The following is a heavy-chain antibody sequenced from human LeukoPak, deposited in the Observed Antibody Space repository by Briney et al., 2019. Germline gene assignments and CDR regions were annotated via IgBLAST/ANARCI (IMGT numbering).Heavy chain of an antibody. D-gene: IGHD5-18*01. CDR3: ARVQADTAMAY. J-gene: IGHJ4*02. CDR2: INHSGST. Sequence: PGGSLRLSCAASGFTFSSYAMSWVRQAPGKGLEWVGEINHSGSTNYNPSLKSRVTISVDTSKNQFSLKLSSVTAADTAVYYCARVQADTAMAYWGQGTLVTVSS. V-gene: IGHV4-34*01. CDR1: GFTFSSYA.